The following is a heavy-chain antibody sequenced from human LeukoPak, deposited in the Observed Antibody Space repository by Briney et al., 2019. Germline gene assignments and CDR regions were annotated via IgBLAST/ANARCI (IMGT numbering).Heavy chain of an antibody. J-gene: IGHJ4*02. CDR3: ARHGMGAAKPPDY. CDR1: GGSISTSSYY. V-gene: IGHV4-39*01. CDR2: IYYTGST. Sequence: SETLSLTCTVSGGSISTSSYYWGWIRQPPGKGLEWIGSIYYTGSTYYNPSLKSRVTISVDTSKNQFSLKLSSVTAADTAVYYRARHGMGAAKPPDYWGQGTLVTVSS. D-gene: IGHD1-26*01.